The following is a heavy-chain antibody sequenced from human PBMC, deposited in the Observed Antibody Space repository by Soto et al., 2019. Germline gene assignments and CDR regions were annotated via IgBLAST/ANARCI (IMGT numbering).Heavy chain of an antibody. J-gene: IGHJ1*01. D-gene: IGHD4-17*01. Sequence: QVQLVQSGAEVKKPGSSVKVSCKASGGTFSSYTISWVRQAPGQGLEWMGRIIPILGIANYAKKFQGRVTITKDKATSKAYMALSSLRSEDTAVYYCASDPGGGGTTVTTESGNWGPGTLVTVSS. V-gene: IGHV1-69*02. CDR2: IIPILGIA. CDR3: ASDPGGGGTTVTTESGN. CDR1: GGTFSSYT.